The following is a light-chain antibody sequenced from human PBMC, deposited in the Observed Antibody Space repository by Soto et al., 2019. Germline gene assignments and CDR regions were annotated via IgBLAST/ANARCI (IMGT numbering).Light chain of an antibody. Sequence: QSALTQPASVSGSPGQSITISCTGTSSDIGAYNYVSWYQQYPGKAPKLMIYEVSNRPSGVSNRFFGSKSGNTASLTISGLQAEDEADYYCSSYTTTSTAVFGGGTQLTVL. J-gene: IGLJ7*01. CDR2: EVS. CDR3: SSYTTTSTAV. V-gene: IGLV2-14*01. CDR1: SSDIGAYNY.